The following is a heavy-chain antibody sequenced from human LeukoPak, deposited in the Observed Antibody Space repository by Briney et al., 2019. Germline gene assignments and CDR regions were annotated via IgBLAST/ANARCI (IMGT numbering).Heavy chain of an antibody. CDR1: GFTFSSYS. CDR2: ISSSSSYI. CDR3: ASGEFPPYYYGMDV. D-gene: IGHD3-10*01. V-gene: IGHV3-21*04. J-gene: IGHJ6*02. Sequence: GGSLRLSCAASGFTFSSYSMNWVRQAPGKGLEWVSSISSSSSYIYYADSVKGRFTISRDNSKNTLYLQMNSLRAEDTAVYYCASGEFPPYYYGMDVWGQGTTVTVSS.